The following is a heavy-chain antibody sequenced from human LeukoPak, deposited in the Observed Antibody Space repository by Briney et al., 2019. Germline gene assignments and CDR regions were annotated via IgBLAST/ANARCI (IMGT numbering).Heavy chain of an antibody. D-gene: IGHD1-7*01. J-gene: IGHJ4*02. Sequence: PGGSLRLSCAASGFTFSNHGMNWVRQAPGKGLEWISYISSTSADIYYVDSVKGRFTISRDNAKNSLYLQMNSLRAEDTAVYYCARSSRELGGYAPWELMPPFDYWGQGTLVTVSS. CDR3: ARSSRELGGYAPWELMPPFDY. V-gene: IGHV3-21*05. CDR1: GFTFSNHG. CDR2: ISSTSADI.